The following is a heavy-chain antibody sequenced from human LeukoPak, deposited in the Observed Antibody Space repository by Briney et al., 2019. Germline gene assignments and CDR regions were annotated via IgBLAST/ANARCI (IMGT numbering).Heavy chain of an antibody. CDR2: ISAYNGNT. D-gene: IGHD5-24*01. Sequence: ASVKVSCKASGYTFTSYGISWVRQAPGQGLEGMGWISAYNGNTNYAQKLRGRVIMTTDTSTSTAYMELRSLRSDDTAVYYCAREGRRWLQFPFDYWGQGTLVTVSS. CDR1: GYTFTSYG. CDR3: AREGRRWLQFPFDY. J-gene: IGHJ4*02. V-gene: IGHV1-18*01.